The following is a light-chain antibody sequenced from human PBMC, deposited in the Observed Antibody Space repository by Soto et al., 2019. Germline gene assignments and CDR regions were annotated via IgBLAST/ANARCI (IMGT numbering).Light chain of an antibody. CDR2: DAS. J-gene: IGKJ1*01. CDR3: QQRSNWPT. Sequence: TLSAPTLSASVGDRVTITCRGSQSVSSYLAWYQQTPGQAPRLLIYDASNRATGIPARFSGSGSGTDFTLTISSLEPEDFAVYYCQQRSNWPTFGQGTKVDIK. V-gene: IGKV3-11*01. CDR1: QSVSSY.